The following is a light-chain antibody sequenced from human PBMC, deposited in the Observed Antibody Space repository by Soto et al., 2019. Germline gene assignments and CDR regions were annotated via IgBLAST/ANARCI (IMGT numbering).Light chain of an antibody. CDR1: QSVSSSY. V-gene: IGKV3D-20*02. CDR2: GTS. J-gene: IGKJ1*01. Sequence: EIVLTQSPGTLSLSPGERATLSCRASQSVSSSYLAWYQQKPGQAPRLLIYGTSNRATGIPARFSGSGSGTDFTLTISSLEPEDFAVYYCQQRSNWPPTFGQGTRWIS. CDR3: QQRSNWPPT.